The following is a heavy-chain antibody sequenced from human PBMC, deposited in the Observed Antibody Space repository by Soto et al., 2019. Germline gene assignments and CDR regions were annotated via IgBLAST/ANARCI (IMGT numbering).Heavy chain of an antibody. Sequence: GASVKVSCKASGYTFTSYAMHWVRQAPGQRLEWMGWMNPNSGNTGYAQKFQGRVTMTRNTSISTAYMELSSLRSEDTAVYYCARGSYGPGRFDPWGQGTLVTVSS. CDR3: ARGSYGPGRFDP. J-gene: IGHJ5*02. D-gene: IGHD4-17*01. CDR2: MNPNSGNT. CDR1: GYTFTSYA. V-gene: IGHV1-8*02.